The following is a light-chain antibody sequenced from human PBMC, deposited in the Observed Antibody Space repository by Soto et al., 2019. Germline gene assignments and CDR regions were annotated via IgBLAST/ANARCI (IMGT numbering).Light chain of an antibody. Sequence: QSVLTQPPSASGTPGQRVIISCSGSNSNIGINTVNWYQQLPGTAPKLLNYGNNQRPSGVPDRFSGSKSGTSASLAISGLQSEDEGDYYCATWDDNVDGPVFGGGTKVTVL. J-gene: IGLJ2*01. V-gene: IGLV1-44*01. CDR2: GNN. CDR3: ATWDDNVDGPV. CDR1: NSNIGINT.